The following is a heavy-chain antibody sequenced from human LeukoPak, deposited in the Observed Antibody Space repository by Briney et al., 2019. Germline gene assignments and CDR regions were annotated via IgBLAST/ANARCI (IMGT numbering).Heavy chain of an antibody. CDR1: GASISGGTYY. Sequence: PSETLSLTCSVSGASISGGTYYWVWNRQPPGKGLEWIGSIYYTGSTYDNPSLKSRVTISVDTSKNQFSLKLSSVTAADTAVYYCARRGGSGRAFDYWGQGTLVTVSS. J-gene: IGHJ4*02. CDR2: IYYTGST. CDR3: ARRGGSGRAFDY. D-gene: IGHD1-26*01. V-gene: IGHV4-39*01.